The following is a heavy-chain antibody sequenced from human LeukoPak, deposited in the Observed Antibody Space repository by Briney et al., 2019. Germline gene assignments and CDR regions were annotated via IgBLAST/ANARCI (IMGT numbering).Heavy chain of an antibody. Sequence: GGPLRLSCAASGFTFSNYAMSWVRQAPGKGLEWVSAISGGGGSTYYAGSVQGRFTISRDNSKNTLNLQINSLRAEDTAVYYCAKGVYYYDSSGYYYTYYFDYWGQGILVTVSS. CDR2: ISGGGGST. J-gene: IGHJ4*02. D-gene: IGHD3-22*01. CDR3: AKGVYYYDSSGYYYTYYFDY. V-gene: IGHV3-23*01. CDR1: GFTFSNYA.